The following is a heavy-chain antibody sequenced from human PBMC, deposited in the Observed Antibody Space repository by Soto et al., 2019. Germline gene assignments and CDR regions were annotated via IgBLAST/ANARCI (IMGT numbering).Heavy chain of an antibody. J-gene: IGHJ4*02. Sequence: EVKLLESGGGLVQPGGSLKLSCAASGFIFSAYAMSWVRQAPGKGLEWVSTISDTIGATDYADSVKGRFTISRDISRNTQYLEMNNLRAEDTAMYYCAKAQWLLGGDYFDSWGQGALVTVSS. CDR2: ISDTIGAT. D-gene: IGHD6-19*01. CDR3: AKAQWLLGGDYFDS. V-gene: IGHV3-23*01. CDR1: GFIFSAYA.